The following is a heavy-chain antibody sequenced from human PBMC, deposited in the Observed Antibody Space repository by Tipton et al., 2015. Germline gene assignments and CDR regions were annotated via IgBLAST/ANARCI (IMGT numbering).Heavy chain of an antibody. CDR1: GYTFTTYY. D-gene: IGHD4-17*01. V-gene: IGHV1-18*04. CDR3: ARNDYGGYHFDY. Sequence: QVQLVQSGAEVKMPGASVKVSCKASGYTFTTYYIHWGRQAPGQGLEWMGWISAYNGNTNYAQKLQGRVTMTTDTSTSTAYMEVRSLRSDDTAVYYCARNDYGGYHFDYWGQGTLVTVSS. CDR2: ISAYNGNT. J-gene: IGHJ4*02.